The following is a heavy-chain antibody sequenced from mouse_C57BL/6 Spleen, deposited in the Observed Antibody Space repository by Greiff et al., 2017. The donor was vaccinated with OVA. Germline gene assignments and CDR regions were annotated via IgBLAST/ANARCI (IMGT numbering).Heavy chain of an antibody. J-gene: IGHJ2*01. CDR3: ARRNYGSFYYFDY. D-gene: IGHD1-1*01. V-gene: IGHV5-6*01. CDR1: GFTFSSYG. CDR2: ISSGGSYT. Sequence: EVQRVESGGDLVKPGGSLKLSCAASGFTFSSYGMSWVRQTPDKRLEWVATISSGGSYTYYPDSVKGRFTISRDNAKNTLYLQMSSLKSEDTAMYYCARRNYGSFYYFDYWGQGTTLTVSS.